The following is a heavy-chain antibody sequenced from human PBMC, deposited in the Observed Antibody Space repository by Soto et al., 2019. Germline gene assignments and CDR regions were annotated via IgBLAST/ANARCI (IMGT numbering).Heavy chain of an antibody. Sequence: LRLSCAASGFTFSSYAMSWVRQAPGKGLEWVSAISGSGGSTYYADSVKGRFTISRDNSKNTLYLQMNSLRAEDTAVYYCARYVYCSSTSCPGYWGQGTLVTVSS. J-gene: IGHJ4*02. D-gene: IGHD2-2*01. CDR1: GFTFSSYA. V-gene: IGHV3-23*01. CDR3: ARYVYCSSTSCPGY. CDR2: ISGSGGST.